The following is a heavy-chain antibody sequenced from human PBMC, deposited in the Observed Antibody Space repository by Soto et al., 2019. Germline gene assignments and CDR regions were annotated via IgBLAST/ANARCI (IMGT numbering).Heavy chain of an antibody. CDR2: IKPNSGGT. D-gene: IGHD2-15*01. J-gene: IGHJ6*02. CDR1: RYILPGYY. CDR3: ARDIGRYCSGGSCLWYYGMDI. Sequence: ALVQVSCQAYRYILPGYYMHLVRQAPAQGLECMGWIKPNSGGTNYAQKLQGRVTMTRDTSISTAYMELSRLRSDGTAVYYCARDIGRYCSGGSCLWYYGMDIWGQGTTVTVSS. V-gene: IGHV1-2*02.